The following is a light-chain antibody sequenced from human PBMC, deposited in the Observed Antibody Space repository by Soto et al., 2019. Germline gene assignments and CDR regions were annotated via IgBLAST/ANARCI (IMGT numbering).Light chain of an antibody. CDR2: RNN. Sequence: QSVLTQPPSASGTPGQRVTISCSGSSSNIGSNYVYWYQQVPGTAPKLLIYRNNQRPSGVSDRFSGSKSGTSASLSISGLRSEDEADYYCAAWDDSLSGPVVFGGGTKLTVL. V-gene: IGLV1-47*01. CDR1: SSNIGSNY. CDR3: AAWDDSLSGPVV. J-gene: IGLJ2*01.